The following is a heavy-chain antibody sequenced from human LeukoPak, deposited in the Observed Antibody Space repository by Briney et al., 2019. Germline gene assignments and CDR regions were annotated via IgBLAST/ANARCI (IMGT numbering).Heavy chain of an antibody. CDR3: AKDFAQRVGAFDY. CDR2: IWYDGSNK. Sequence: PGGSLRLSCAASGFTFSSYGMHWVRQAPGKGLEWVAVIWYDGSNKYYADSVKGRFTISRDNSKSTLYLQMNSLRAEDTAVYYCAKDFAQRVGAFDYWGQGTLVTVSS. J-gene: IGHJ4*02. D-gene: IGHD1-26*01. V-gene: IGHV3-33*06. CDR1: GFTFSSYG.